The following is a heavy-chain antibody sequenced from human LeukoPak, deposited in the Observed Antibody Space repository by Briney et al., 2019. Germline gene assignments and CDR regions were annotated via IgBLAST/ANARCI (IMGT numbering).Heavy chain of an antibody. J-gene: IGHJ4*02. V-gene: IGHV3-11*01. Sequence: PGGSLRLSCAASGFTFSDYYMSWIRQAPGKGLEWVSYISSSGSTIYYADSVKGRFTISRDNAKNSLYLQMNSLRAEDTAVYYCAREHSSSSGSVSDFWGQGTLVTVSS. CDR2: ISSSGSTI. D-gene: IGHD6-6*01. CDR3: AREHSSSSGSVSDF. CDR1: GFTFSDYY.